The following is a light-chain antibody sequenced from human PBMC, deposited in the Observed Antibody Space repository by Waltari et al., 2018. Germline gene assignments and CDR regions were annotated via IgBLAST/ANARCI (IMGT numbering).Light chain of an antibody. CDR1: STNIGLKS. J-gene: IGLJ1*01. Sequence: QSVLTQPPSASGTPGQRVTISCSGTSTNIGLKSSNWYQQLPGTAPHLLIYTKEPRPSGVPDRFSGSKSGTSASLAISGLQSEDEADYYCAAWDDSLRGDVFGTGTKVTVL. CDR2: TKE. V-gene: IGLV1-44*01. CDR3: AAWDDSLRGDV.